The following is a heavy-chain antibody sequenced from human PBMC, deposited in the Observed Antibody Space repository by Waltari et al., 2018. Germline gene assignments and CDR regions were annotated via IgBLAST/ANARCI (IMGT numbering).Heavy chain of an antibody. CDR3: ARLDGGVPAGDY. CDR2: VNPNSGNP. J-gene: IGHJ4*02. CDR1: GYTFTSYD. D-gene: IGHD2-2*01. Sequence: QVQLVQSGAEVKKPGASVKVSCKASGYTFTSYDINWVRQATGQGLEWMGWVNPNSGNPGYAQKFQGRVTITRNTSKSTAYMELSSLRSEDTAVYYCARLDGGVPAGDYWGQGTLVTVSS. V-gene: IGHV1-8*03.